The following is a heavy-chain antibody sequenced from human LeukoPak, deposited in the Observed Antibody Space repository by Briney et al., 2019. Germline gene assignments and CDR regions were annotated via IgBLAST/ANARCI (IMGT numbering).Heavy chain of an antibody. CDR1: GGSISSSSYY. J-gene: IGHJ4*02. D-gene: IGHD2-21*02. CDR2: IYSSGST. V-gene: IGHV4-61*01. Sequence: SETLSLTCTVSGGSISSSSYYWSWIRQHPGKGLEWIGYIYSSGSTNYNPSLKSRITISVDTSKNQFSLKLSSVTAADTAVYYCARFAYCGGHCWYYLDYWGQGSLVTVSS. CDR3: ARFAYCGGHCWYYLDY.